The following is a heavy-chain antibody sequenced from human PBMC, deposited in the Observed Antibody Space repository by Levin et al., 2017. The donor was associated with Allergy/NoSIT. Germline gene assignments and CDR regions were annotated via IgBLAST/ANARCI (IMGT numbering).Heavy chain of an antibody. J-gene: IGHJ5*02. D-gene: IGHD3-3*01. CDR3: VRGSGSDRDWFDP. Sequence: SQTLSLTCTVSGGSISSHYWSWIRQPPGKGLEWIGYIYFRGNTNYNPSLKSRITMSVDTSKNQFSLKLSSVTAADTAVYYCVRGSGSDRDWFDPWGQGTLVTVSS. V-gene: IGHV4-59*11. CDR2: IYFRGNT. CDR1: GGSISSHY.